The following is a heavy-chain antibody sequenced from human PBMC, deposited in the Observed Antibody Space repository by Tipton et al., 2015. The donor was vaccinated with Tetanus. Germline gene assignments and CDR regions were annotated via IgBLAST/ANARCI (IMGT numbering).Heavy chain of an antibody. J-gene: IGHJ3*02. Sequence: LRLSCTVSGDSLSVYYWNWIRQSPGKGVEWIGWIHDSGSTNYNPSLKSRVTISVDTSKNQFSLKMDSVTAADAALYYCARVWFGDLFGVGAFDIWGQGTMVTVSS. V-gene: IGHV4-59*01. CDR3: ARVWFGDLFGVGAFDI. D-gene: IGHD3-10*01. CDR2: IHDSGST. CDR1: GDSLSVYY.